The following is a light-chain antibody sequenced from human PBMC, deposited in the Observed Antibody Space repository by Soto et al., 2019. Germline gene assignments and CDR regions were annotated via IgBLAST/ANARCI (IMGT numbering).Light chain of an antibody. J-gene: IGKJ3*01. Sequence: EIVMTQSPATLSVSPGERATLSCRASQSVSSNFAWYQQKPGQAPRLLIYGASTRATGIPARFSGSGSGTEFTLTISSLQSEDFAVYYCHQYNNWPTIFTFGPGTKMDIK. V-gene: IGKV3-15*01. CDR2: GAS. CDR1: QSVSSN. CDR3: HQYNNWPTIFT.